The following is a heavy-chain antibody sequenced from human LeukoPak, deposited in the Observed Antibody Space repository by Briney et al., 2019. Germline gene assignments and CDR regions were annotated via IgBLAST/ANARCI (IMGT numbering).Heavy chain of an antibody. D-gene: IGHD6-19*01. V-gene: IGHV3-30*02. CDR3: AQSDIGWGLQNAFDI. Sequence: GGSLRLSCAASGFTFSSYGMHWVRQAPGKGLEWVTFIRYDGSNKYYADSVKGRFTISRDNSKNTLYLQMNSLRAEDTAVYYCAQSDIGWGLQNAFDIWAKGQWSPSLQ. CDR2: IRYDGSNK. CDR1: GFTFSSYG. J-gene: IGHJ3*02.